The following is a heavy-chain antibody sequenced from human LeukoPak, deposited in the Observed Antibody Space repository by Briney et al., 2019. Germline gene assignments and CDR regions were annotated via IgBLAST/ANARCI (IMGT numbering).Heavy chain of an antibody. D-gene: IGHD5-18*01. CDR1: GFTFVSYW. V-gene: IGHV3-74*01. Sequence: GGSLRLSCAASGFTFVSYWMRWVRQAPGKGLVWVSRINGYGSSTDFADSVKGRFTISRDNAKNTLYLQMNSLRAEDTAVYYCARDAPGNTALDYWGQGTLVTVSS. CDR2: INGYGSST. CDR3: ARDAPGNTALDY. J-gene: IGHJ4*02.